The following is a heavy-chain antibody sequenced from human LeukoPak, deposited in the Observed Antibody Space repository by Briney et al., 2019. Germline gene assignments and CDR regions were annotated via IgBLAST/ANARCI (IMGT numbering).Heavy chain of an antibody. Sequence: SETLSLTCTVSGGSISSHYWSWIRQPPGKGLEWIGYIYYSGSTNYNPSLKSRVTISVDTSKNQFSLKLSSVTAADTAVYYCARVGPPGSYYSTDAFDIWGQGTMVTVSS. V-gene: IGHV4-59*11. D-gene: IGHD1-26*01. J-gene: IGHJ3*02. CDR3: ARVGPPGSYYSTDAFDI. CDR1: GGSISSHY. CDR2: IYYSGST.